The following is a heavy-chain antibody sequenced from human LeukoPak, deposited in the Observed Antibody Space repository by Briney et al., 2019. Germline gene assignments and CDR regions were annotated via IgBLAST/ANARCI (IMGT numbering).Heavy chain of an antibody. CDR3: ARPRRPVYYYYGMDV. CDR1: GFTFSSYS. V-gene: IGHV3-21*01. Sequence: KTGGSLRLSCAASGFTFSSYSMSWVRQAPGKGLEWVSSISSSSSYIYYADSVKGRFTISRDNAKNSLYLQMNSLRAEDTTVYYCARPRRPVYYYYGMDVWGQGTTVTVSS. CDR2: ISSSSSYI. J-gene: IGHJ6*02.